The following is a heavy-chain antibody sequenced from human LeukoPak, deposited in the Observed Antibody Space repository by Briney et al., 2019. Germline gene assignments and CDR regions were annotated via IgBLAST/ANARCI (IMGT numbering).Heavy chain of an antibody. Sequence: PGGSLRLSCAASGFTFSSYAMSWVRQAPGKGLEWVSAISGSGGSTYYADSVKGRFTISRDNLNTLYLQMNSLRAEDTAVYYCARRDGYNHIDYWGQGTLVIVSS. CDR3: ARRDGYNHIDY. J-gene: IGHJ4*02. CDR2: ISGSGGST. D-gene: IGHD5-24*01. CDR1: GFTFSSYA. V-gene: IGHV3-23*01.